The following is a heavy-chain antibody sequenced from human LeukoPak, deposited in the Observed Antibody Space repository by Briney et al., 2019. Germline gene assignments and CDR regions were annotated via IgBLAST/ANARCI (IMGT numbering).Heavy chain of an antibody. D-gene: IGHD5-18*01. CDR2: MYPPLYHGGNT. CDR1: GGSISSNFY. Sequence: SETLSLTCAVSGGSISSNFYWCWVRQSPGIGLQWIATMYPPLYHGGNTFYSPSLKSRVTMSLDKSQNQFSLKLHSVTATDTAVYYCAISIGYSYGDDAFDVWGPGTGVTVSS. CDR3: AISIGYSYGDDAFDV. V-gene: IGHV4-38-2*01. J-gene: IGHJ3*01.